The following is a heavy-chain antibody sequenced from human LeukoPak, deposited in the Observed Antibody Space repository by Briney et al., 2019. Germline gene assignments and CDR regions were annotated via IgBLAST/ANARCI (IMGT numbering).Heavy chain of an antibody. V-gene: IGHV4-38-2*02. CDR2: IYHSGST. D-gene: IGHD6-13*01. CDR1: GYSISSGYY. CDR3: ARDAGTAYSSSWWPFDI. Sequence: SETLSLTCTVSGYSISSGYYWGLIRQPPGKGLEWIGSIYHSGSTYYNPSLKSRVTISVDTSKNQFSLKLSSVTAADTAVYYCARDAGTAYSSSWWPFDIWGQGTMVTVSS. J-gene: IGHJ3*02.